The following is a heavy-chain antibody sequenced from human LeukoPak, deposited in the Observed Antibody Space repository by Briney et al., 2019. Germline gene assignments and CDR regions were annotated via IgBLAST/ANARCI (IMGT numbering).Heavy chain of an antibody. D-gene: IGHD6-19*01. CDR1: GFTFSSYG. V-gene: IGHV3-74*01. Sequence: GGSLRLSCAASGFTFSSYGMHWVRQAPGKGLVWVSRINSDGSSTSYADSVKGRFTISRDNAKNTLYLQMNSLRAEDTAVYYCARVSGWTHYQIDYWGQGTLVTVSS. CDR2: INSDGSST. J-gene: IGHJ4*02. CDR3: ARVSGWTHYQIDY.